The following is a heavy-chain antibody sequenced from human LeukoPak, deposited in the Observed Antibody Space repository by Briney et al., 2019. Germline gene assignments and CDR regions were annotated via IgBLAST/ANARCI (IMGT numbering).Heavy chain of an antibody. V-gene: IGHV3-33*01. D-gene: IGHD6-13*01. J-gene: IGHJ4*02. CDR2: IWYDGSNK. CDR1: GFTFSSYG. CDR3: ARAGYSSSWPKFDY. Sequence: GGSLRLSCAASGFTFSSYGMHWVRQAPGKGLEWVAVIWYDGSNKYYADSVKGRFTISRDNSKNTLYLQMNSLRAEDTAVYYCARAGYSSSWPKFDYWGQGTLVTVSS.